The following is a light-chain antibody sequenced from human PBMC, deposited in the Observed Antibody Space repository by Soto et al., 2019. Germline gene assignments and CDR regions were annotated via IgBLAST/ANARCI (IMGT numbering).Light chain of an antibody. CDR3: QSYDSSLSGWV. CDR1: SSNIGAGYD. J-gene: IGLJ3*02. V-gene: IGLV1-40*01. CDR2: GNS. Sequence: QSVLTQPPSVSGAPGQRVTISCTGSSSNIGAGYDVHWYQQLPGTAPKLLIYGNSNRPSGVPDRFSGSKSGTSASLAITGLQAEDEADYYCQSYDSSLSGWVFGEGPSSPS.